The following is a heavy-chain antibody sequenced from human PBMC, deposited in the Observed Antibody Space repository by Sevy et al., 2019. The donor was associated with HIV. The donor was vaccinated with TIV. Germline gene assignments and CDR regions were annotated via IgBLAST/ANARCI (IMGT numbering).Heavy chain of an antibody. Sequence: GGSLRLSCAASGFNVSSNYMNWVRQAPGKGLEWVSAISGSGGSTYYADSVKGRFTISRDNSKNTLYLQMNSLRAEDTAVYYCAKTLGTIAAAGTWYYYYYYGMDVWGQGTTVTVSS. J-gene: IGHJ6*02. D-gene: IGHD6-13*01. CDR3: AKTLGTIAAAGTWYYYYYYGMDV. CDR2: ISGSGGST. V-gene: IGHV3-23*01. CDR1: GFNVSSNY.